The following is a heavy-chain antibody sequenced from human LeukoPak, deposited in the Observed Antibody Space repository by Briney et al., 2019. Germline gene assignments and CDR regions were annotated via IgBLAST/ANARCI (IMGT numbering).Heavy chain of an antibody. Sequence: QPGGSLRLSCAASGFTFSSYWMHWVRQAPGKGLVWVSRINSDGSSTSYADSVKGRFTISRDNAKNTLFLQMSSLRADDTAVYYCARVHQRSWGGYGYWGQGILVTVSA. CDR2: INSDGSST. CDR3: ARVHQRSWGGYGY. D-gene: IGHD3-16*01. CDR1: GFTFSSYW. J-gene: IGHJ4*02. V-gene: IGHV3-74*01.